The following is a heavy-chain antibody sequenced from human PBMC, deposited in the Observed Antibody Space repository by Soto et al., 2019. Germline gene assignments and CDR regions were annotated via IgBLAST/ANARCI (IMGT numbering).Heavy chain of an antibody. D-gene: IGHD3-10*01. CDR2: IYYSGST. CDR1: GGSISSYY. V-gene: IGHV4-59*12. J-gene: IGHJ5*02. Sequence: PSETLSLTCTVSGGSISSYYWSWIRQPPGKGLEWIGYIYYSGSTNYNPSLKSRVTISVDTSKNQFSLKLSSVTAADTAVYFCARITKGGTYNWFDPWGQGTLVTVSS. CDR3: ARITKGGTYNWFDP.